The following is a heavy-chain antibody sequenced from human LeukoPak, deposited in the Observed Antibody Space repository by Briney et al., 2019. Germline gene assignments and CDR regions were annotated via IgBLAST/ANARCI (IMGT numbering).Heavy chain of an antibody. CDR1: GFTFTNYW. CDR3: AELGITMIGGV. Sequence: GGSLRLSCAASGFTFTNYWMSWVRQAPGKELEWVANINLDGRQKYYVDSVKGRFTISRDNTKNSLYLQMNSLRAEDTAVYYCAELGITMIGGVWGKGTTVTISS. CDR2: INLDGRQK. D-gene: IGHD3-10*02. V-gene: IGHV3-7*01. J-gene: IGHJ6*04.